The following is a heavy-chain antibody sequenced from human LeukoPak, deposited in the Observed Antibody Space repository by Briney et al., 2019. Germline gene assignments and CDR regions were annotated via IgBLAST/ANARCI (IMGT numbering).Heavy chain of an antibody. CDR1: GFTFSSYA. CDR3: AAGLYSSGLNWFDP. J-gene: IGHJ5*02. CDR2: ISYDGSNK. D-gene: IGHD6-19*01. Sequence: PGGSLRLSCAASGFTFSSYAMHWVRQAPGKGLEWVAVISYDGSNKYYADSVKGRFTISRDNSKNTLYPQMNSLRAEDTAVYYCAAGLYSSGLNWFDPWGQGTLVTVSS. V-gene: IGHV3-30-3*01.